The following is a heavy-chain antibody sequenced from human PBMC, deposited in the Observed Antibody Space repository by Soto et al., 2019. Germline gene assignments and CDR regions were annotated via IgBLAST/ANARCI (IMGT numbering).Heavy chain of an antibody. CDR3: ARGRYCLTGRCFPNWFDS. Sequence: SETLSLTCSVSGDSISTVDYFWAWIRQPPGQALEYIGYIYKSTTTYYNPSFESRVAISLDTSKSQFSLNVTSVTAADTAVYFCARGRYCLTGRCFPNWFDSWGPGTLVTVSS. J-gene: IGHJ5*01. D-gene: IGHD2-15*01. V-gene: IGHV4-30-4*01. CDR1: GDSISTVDYF. CDR2: IYKSTTT.